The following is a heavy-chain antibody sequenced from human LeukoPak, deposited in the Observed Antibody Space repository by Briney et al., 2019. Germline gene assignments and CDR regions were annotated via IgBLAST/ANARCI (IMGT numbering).Heavy chain of an antibody. Sequence: ASVKVSCKASGGTLSSFDVSWVRQTPGQGLEWMGRIIPVVKIEKYAQKFQGRVTFTADESTGTAHMELSSLTYEDTAVYYCAREHNSGNFIHTFDIWGQGTMVTVSS. J-gene: IGHJ3*02. CDR1: GGTLSSFD. D-gene: IGHD6-19*01. CDR3: AREHNSGNFIHTFDI. CDR2: IIPVVKIE. V-gene: IGHV1-69*04.